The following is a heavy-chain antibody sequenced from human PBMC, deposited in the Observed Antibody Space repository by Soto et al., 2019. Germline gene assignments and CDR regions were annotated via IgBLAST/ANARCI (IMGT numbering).Heavy chain of an antibody. CDR2: IDIAGSTT. J-gene: IGHJ3*01. D-gene: IGHD3-22*01. Sequence: GGSLRLSCAASGFAFSSYWMHWVRQTPGKGLVWVSRIDIAGSTTTYADSVKGRFTISRDNAKNSLYLQMNSLRAEDTAVYYCARVYFESRGPTKYRAFDFWGQGTMVTVSS. CDR1: GFAFSSYW. CDR3: ARVYFESRGPTKYRAFDF. V-gene: IGHV3-74*01.